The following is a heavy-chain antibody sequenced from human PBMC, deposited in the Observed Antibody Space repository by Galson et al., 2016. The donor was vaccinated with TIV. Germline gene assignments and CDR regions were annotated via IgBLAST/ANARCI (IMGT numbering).Heavy chain of an antibody. Sequence: LRLTCAASGFIVSRNYMSWIRQPPGKGLEWIAIIYYTGETYYNPSLESRISISIDTPKNQFSLKLMSVTAADTAVYYCARHANYFDSSGFPPYWHFDLWGRGTLVTVSS. CDR1: GFIVSRNY. J-gene: IGHJ2*01. CDR2: IYYTGET. D-gene: IGHD3-22*01. CDR3: ARHANYFDSSGFPPYWHFDL. V-gene: IGHV4-39*01.